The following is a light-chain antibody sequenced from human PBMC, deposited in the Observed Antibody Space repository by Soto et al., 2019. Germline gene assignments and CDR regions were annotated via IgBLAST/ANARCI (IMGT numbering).Light chain of an antibody. V-gene: IGKV1D-13*01. J-gene: IGKJ1*01. CDR2: AVS. CDR3: QQLHNYPRT. Sequence: AIQLTQSPSSLSASVGDRVTITCRASQGIYDSLAWYQQKPGRAPNLLIYAVSRLQSGVPSRFRGSGSETEFPLTINHPQPEDFAIYYCQQLHNYPRTFGQGTKVEVK. CDR1: QGIYDS.